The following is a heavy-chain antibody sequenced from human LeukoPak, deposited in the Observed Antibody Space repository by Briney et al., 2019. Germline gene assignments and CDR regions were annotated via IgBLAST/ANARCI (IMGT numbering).Heavy chain of an antibody. D-gene: IGHD2-8*02. Sequence: PSETLSLTCTVSGGSISSSSYFWGWIRQPPGKGLEWIGSIYYTGSTYYNPSLKSRVTISVDTSKNQSSLKLSSVTAADTAVYYCARRYCTGGVCYFDYWGQGTLVTVSS. CDR2: IYYTGST. CDR3: ARRYCTGGVCYFDY. CDR1: GGSISSSSYF. V-gene: IGHV4-39*01. J-gene: IGHJ4*02.